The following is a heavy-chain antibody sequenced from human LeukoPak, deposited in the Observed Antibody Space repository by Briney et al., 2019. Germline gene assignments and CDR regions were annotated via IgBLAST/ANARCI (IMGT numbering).Heavy chain of an antibody. Sequence: GGSLRLSCAASGFTFSGYEMNWVRQAPGKGLEWVSYISSSGSTIYYADAVKGRFTISRDSSKNTLYLQMNSLRAEDTAVYYCASAKSGHESLVFEYWGQGILVTVSS. CDR1: GFTFSGYE. CDR3: ASAKSGHESLVFEY. J-gene: IGHJ4*02. D-gene: IGHD1-26*01. V-gene: IGHV3-48*03. CDR2: ISSSGSTI.